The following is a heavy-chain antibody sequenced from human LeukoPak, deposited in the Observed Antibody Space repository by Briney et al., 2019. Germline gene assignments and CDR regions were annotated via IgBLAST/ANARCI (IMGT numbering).Heavy chain of an antibody. CDR3: ARYEVAGTVGFDY. Sequence: KASETLSLTCTVSGGSISSSSYYWGWIRQPPGKGLEWIGSIYYSGSTYYNPSLKSRVTISVDTSKDQFSLKLSSVTAADTAVYYCARYEVAGTVGFDYWGQGTLVTVSS. J-gene: IGHJ4*02. CDR2: IYYSGST. V-gene: IGHV4-39*07. D-gene: IGHD6-19*01. CDR1: GGSISSSSYY.